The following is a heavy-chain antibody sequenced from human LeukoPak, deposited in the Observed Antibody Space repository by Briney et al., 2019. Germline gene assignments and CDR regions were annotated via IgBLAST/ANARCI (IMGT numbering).Heavy chain of an antibody. V-gene: IGHV4-34*01. J-gene: IGHJ6*02. D-gene: IGHD1-26*01. Sequence: ETLSLTCAVYGGSSRGYYWSWIRQPPGKGLGWIGEINHSGSTNYNPSLKSRVTISVDTSKNQFSLKLSSVTAADTAVYYCARVEHYYYGMDVWGQGTTVTVSS. CDR3: ARVEHYYYGMDV. CDR2: INHSGST. CDR1: GGSSRGYY.